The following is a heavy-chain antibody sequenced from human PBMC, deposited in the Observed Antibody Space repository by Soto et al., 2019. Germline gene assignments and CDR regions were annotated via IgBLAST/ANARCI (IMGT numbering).Heavy chain of an antibody. J-gene: IGHJ3*02. CDR2: INQDGSAK. V-gene: IGHV3-7*01. CDR3: ARVDLWFGEPSPLDI. Sequence: GGSLRLSCAASGFTFSTYWMSWVRQAPGKGLEWVANINQDGSAKYYVDSVKGRFTISRDNAKNSLYLQMNSLRAEDTAVYYCARVDLWFGEPSPLDIWGQGTMVTVSS. D-gene: IGHD3-10*01. CDR1: GFTFSTYW.